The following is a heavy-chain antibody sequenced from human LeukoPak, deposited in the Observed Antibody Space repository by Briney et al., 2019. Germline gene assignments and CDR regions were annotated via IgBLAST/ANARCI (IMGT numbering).Heavy chain of an antibody. V-gene: IGHV4-4*07. CDR1: SDSINNKY. D-gene: IGHD2-15*01. CDR3: ARGSRYCSGGGCYSSWFDP. J-gene: IGHJ5*02. Sequence: SETLSLTCSVSSDSINNKYWSWIRQPAGKGLEWIGRVFSSGTTYYNPSLKSRVTISVDTSKNQFSLKLSSVTAADTAVYYCARGSRYCSGGGCYSSWFDPWGQGTLVTVSS. CDR2: VFSSGTT.